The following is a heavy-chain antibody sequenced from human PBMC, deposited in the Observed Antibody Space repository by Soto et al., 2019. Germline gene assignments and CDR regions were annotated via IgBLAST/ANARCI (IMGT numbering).Heavy chain of an antibody. CDR3: ARDRMAAAGTGEPGY. J-gene: IGHJ4*02. V-gene: IGHV3-30-3*01. CDR1: GFTFSSYA. Sequence: PGGSLRLSCAVSGFTFSSYAMHWVRQAPGKGLEWVAVISYDGSNKYYADSVKGRFTISRDNSKNTLYLQMNSLRAEDTAVYYCARDRMAAAGTGEPGYWGQGTLVTVS. D-gene: IGHD6-13*01. CDR2: ISYDGSNK.